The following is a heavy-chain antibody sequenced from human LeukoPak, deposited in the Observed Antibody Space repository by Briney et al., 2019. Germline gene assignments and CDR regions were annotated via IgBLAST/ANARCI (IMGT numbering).Heavy chain of an antibody. CDR1: GDSFSSHY. CDR3: ARVGFDIVVVPAATSAFDI. V-gene: IGHV4-59*11. D-gene: IGHD2-2*01. J-gene: IGHJ3*02. Sequence: TSETLSLTCAVSGDSFSSHYWTWIRQSPGTGLEWIGYISHIGRTNYNPSLKSRVTISIDTSKNQFSLKLSSVTAADTAVYYCARVGFDIVVVPAATSAFDIWGQGTMVTVSS. CDR2: ISHIGRT.